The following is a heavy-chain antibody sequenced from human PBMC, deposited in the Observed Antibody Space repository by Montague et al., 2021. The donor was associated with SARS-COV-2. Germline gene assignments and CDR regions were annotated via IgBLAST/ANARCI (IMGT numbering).Heavy chain of an antibody. V-gene: IGHV3-53*04. D-gene: IGHD4-17*01. CDR2: IYSGGST. Sequence: SLRLSCAASGFTVSSNYMSWVRQAPGKGLEWVSAIYSGGSTYYADSVKGRFTISRHNSKNTLYLQMNSLRAEDTAVYYCARDNGDYEGGYYYGMDVWGQGTTVTVSS. CDR1: GFTVSSNY. CDR3: ARDNGDYEGGYYYGMDV. J-gene: IGHJ6*02.